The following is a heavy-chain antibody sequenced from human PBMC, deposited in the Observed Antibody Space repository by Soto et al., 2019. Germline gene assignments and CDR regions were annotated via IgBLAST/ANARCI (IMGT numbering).Heavy chain of an antibody. D-gene: IGHD6-13*01. CDR2: IYYSGST. V-gene: IGHV4-39*01. Sequence: PSETLSLTCTVSGGSVRSSTYYWGWIRQSPGKGLEWIGSIYYSGSTHNNPSLKSRVTMSVDTYTNQFSLKLMSVTAADTAIYYCMRHEGEAAAGRPLDYWGQGTLVPVS. CDR3: MRHEGEAAAGRPLDY. J-gene: IGHJ4*02. CDR1: GGSVRSSTYY.